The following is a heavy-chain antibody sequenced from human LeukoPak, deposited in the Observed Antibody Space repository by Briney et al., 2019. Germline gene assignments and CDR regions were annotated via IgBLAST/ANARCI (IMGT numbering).Heavy chain of an antibody. V-gene: IGHV3-43D*03. Sequence: GGSLRLSCAASGFTFDDYAMHWVRQAPGKGLEWVSLVSWDGGSTYYADSVKGRFTISRDNSKNSLYLQMNSLRAEDTALYYCAKDKYSGYDRFMDVWGKGTTVTVSS. CDR2: VSWDGGST. CDR1: GFTFDDYA. CDR3: AKDKYSGYDRFMDV. D-gene: IGHD5-12*01. J-gene: IGHJ6*03.